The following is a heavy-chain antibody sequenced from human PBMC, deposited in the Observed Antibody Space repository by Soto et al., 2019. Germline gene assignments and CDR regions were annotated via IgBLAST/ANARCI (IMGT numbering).Heavy chain of an antibody. CDR1: GFTFSSYA. D-gene: IGHD6-19*01. CDR2: ISWSGDGT. V-gene: IGHV3-23*01. CDR3: VKRPVAHTWVYYFDY. Sequence: EVQLLESGGGLVQPGGSLRLSCAASGFTFSSYAMTWVRQAPGKGLEWVSSISWSGDGTYYADSVKGRFTISRDNSKNTLYLQMNSLRAEDTAVYYCVKRPVAHTWVYYFDYWGQGSLVTVSS. J-gene: IGHJ4*02.